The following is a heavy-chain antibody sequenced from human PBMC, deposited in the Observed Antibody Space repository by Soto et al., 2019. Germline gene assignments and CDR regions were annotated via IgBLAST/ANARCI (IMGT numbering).Heavy chain of an antibody. CDR1: GFTFSSYA. CDR3: ARDKRDLRFLEWSYYFDY. D-gene: IGHD3-3*01. V-gene: IGHV3-30-3*01. Sequence: QVQLVESGGGEVQPGRSLRLSCAASGFTFSSYALHWVRQAPGKGLEWVALISYDGSNKYYADSVKGRFTISRDNSKNTLYLQMNSLRAEDTAVYYCARDKRDLRFLEWSYYFDYWGQGTLVTVSS. CDR2: ISYDGSNK. J-gene: IGHJ4*02.